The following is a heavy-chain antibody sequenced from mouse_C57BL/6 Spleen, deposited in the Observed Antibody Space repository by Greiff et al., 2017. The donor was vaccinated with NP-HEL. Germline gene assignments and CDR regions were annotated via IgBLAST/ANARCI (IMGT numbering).Heavy chain of an antibody. V-gene: IGHV1-64*01. J-gene: IGHJ3*01. CDR2: IHPNSGST. Sequence: QVHVKQSGAELVKPGASVKLSCKASGYTFTSYWMHWVKQRPGQGLEWVGMIHPNSGSTNYNEKLKSKATLTVDKSSSTAYMQLSSLTSEDSAVYYCQGHYGNYAYWGQGTLVTVSA. CDR1: GYTFTSYW. D-gene: IGHD2-1*01. CDR3: QGHYGNYAY.